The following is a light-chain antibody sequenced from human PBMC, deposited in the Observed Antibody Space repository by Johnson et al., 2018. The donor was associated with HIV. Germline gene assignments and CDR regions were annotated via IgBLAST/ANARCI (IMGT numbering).Light chain of an antibody. Sequence: QSVLTQPPSVSAAPGQKVTISCSGSSSNIGNNYVSWYQQLPGTAPKLLIYENNKRPSGIPDRISGSKSGTSATLGITGLQTGDEADYYCATWDSSLSAYVFGTGTKVTVL. V-gene: IGLV1-51*02. CDR3: ATWDSSLSAYV. CDR1: SSNIGNNY. CDR2: ENN. J-gene: IGLJ1*01.